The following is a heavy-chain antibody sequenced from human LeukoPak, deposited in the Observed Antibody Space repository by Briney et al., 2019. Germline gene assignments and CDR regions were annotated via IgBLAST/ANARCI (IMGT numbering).Heavy chain of an antibody. CDR3: VLVVVPAAVWHFDL. CDR2: IGVDGTMK. Sequence: GGSLRLSCAASGFIFTHYGFHWVRQVPGKGLEWVAVIGVDGTMKYYAESVKGRFTISRDNSRNTLYLQMNSLRAEDTAVYYCVLVVVPAAVWHFDLWGRGTPVTVSS. J-gene: IGHJ2*01. CDR1: GFIFTHYG. D-gene: IGHD2-2*01. V-gene: IGHV3-33*01.